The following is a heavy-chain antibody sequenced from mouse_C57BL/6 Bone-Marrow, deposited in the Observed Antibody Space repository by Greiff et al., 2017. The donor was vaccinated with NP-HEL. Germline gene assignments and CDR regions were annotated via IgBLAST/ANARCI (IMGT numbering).Heavy chain of an antibody. CDR3: TSLAYYSNPTTNY. Sequence: QVQLQQSGAELVRPGASVTLSCKASGYTFTDYEMHWVKQTPVHGLEWIGAIDPETGGTAYNQKFKGKAILTADKSSSTAYMELRSLTSEDSAVYYCTSLAYYSNPTTNYWGQGTTLTVSS. CDR1: GYTFTDYE. V-gene: IGHV1-15*01. J-gene: IGHJ2*01. D-gene: IGHD2-5*01. CDR2: IDPETGGT.